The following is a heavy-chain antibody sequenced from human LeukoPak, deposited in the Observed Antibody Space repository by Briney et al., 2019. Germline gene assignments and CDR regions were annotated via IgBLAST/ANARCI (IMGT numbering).Heavy chain of an antibody. CDR1: GFTFSSYS. Sequence: GGSLRLSCAASGFTFSSYSMNWVRQAPGKGLEWVSYISSSGSTIYYADSVKGRFTISRDNAKNSLYLQMDSLRAEDTALYYCARDWGGWFDPWGQVTLVTVSS. D-gene: IGHD3-16*01. J-gene: IGHJ5*02. CDR3: ARDWGGWFDP. V-gene: IGHV3-48*04. CDR2: ISSSGSTI.